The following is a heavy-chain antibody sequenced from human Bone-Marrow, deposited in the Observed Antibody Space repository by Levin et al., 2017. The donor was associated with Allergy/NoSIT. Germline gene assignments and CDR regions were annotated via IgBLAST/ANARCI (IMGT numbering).Heavy chain of an antibody. CDR3: ARDYYGSGSYYPYHYYYYTDV. CDR2: IYSDDST. J-gene: IGHJ6*03. CDR1: GFTVSSNY. Sequence: GGSLRLSCAASGFTVSSNYMSWVRQAPGKGLECVSVIYSDDSTYYADSVKGRFTISRDTSKNTLYLQMNSLRVEDTAVYYCARDYYGSGSYYPYHYYYYTDVWGKGTTVTVSS. V-gene: IGHV3-53*01. D-gene: IGHD3-10*01.